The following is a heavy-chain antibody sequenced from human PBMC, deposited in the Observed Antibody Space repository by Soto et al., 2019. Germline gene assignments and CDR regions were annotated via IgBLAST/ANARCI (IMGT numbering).Heavy chain of an antibody. V-gene: IGHV3-11*06. CDR2: ISITSTYT. Sequence: PGGSLRLSCAASGFIFSDYYMSWIRQSPGKGLEWVSYISITSTYTKYADSVKGRFTISRDDAKTSLYLQMNSLRAEDTAVYYCARLVDCTNGVCSYGMDVWGQGTTVTVSS. CDR1: GFIFSDYY. CDR3: ARLVDCTNGVCSYGMDV. D-gene: IGHD2-8*01. J-gene: IGHJ6*02.